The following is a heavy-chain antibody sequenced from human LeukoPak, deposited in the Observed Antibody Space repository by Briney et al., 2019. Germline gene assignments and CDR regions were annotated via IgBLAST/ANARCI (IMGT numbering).Heavy chain of an antibody. CDR2: INHSGST. V-gene: IGHV4-39*07. CDR1: GGSISSGGYY. D-gene: IGHD3-10*01. J-gene: IGHJ4*02. CDR3: ARGHRGSYYGSGSYLVY. Sequence: SETLSLTCTVSGGSISSGGYYWSWIRQHPGKGLEWIGEINHSGSTNYNPSLKSRVTISVDTSKNQFSLKLSSVTAADTAVYYCARGHRGSYYGSGSYLVYWGQGTLVTVSS.